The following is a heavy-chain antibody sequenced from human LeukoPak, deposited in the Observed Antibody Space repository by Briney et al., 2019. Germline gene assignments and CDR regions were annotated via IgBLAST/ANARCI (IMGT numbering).Heavy chain of an antibody. CDR2: INTNTGNP. D-gene: IGHD2-8*02. V-gene: IGHV7-4-1*02. J-gene: IGHJ5*02. CDR1: GYTFTSYA. Sequence: ASVKVSCKASGYTFTSYAIHWVRQAPGQGLEWMGWINTNTGNPTFAQGFTGRFVFSLDTSVSTAYLQISSLKAEDTAVYYCARVIRQLLLVWFDPWGQGTLVTVSS. CDR3: ARVIRQLLLVWFDP.